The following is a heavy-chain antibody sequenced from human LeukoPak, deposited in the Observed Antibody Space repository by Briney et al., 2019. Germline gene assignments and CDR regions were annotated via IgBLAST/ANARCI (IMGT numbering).Heavy chain of an antibody. D-gene: IGHD3-10*01. CDR3: ARDGGTGGMDV. J-gene: IGHJ6*04. V-gene: IGHV4-34*01. Sequence: SETLSLTCAVYGGSFSGYYWSWIRQPPGKGLEWIGEINHSGSTNYNPSLKSRVTISVDTSKNQFSLKLSSVTAADTAVYYCARDGGTGGMDVWGKGTTVTVSS. CDR1: GGSFSGYY. CDR2: INHSGST.